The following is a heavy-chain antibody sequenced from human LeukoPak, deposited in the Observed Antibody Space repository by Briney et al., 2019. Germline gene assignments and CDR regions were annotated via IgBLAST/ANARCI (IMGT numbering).Heavy chain of an antibody. V-gene: IGHV4-4*07. CDR2: SIPVGAP. D-gene: IGHD3-3*01. CDR3: ARDPSGYPPYGMDV. Sequence: SETLSLTCTVSGAPSVVTTGAGSGSPPGRDWSGLGVSIPVGAPTRVTMSVDTSKNQFSLKLSSVTAADTAVYYCARDPSGYPPYGMDVWGQGTTVAVSS. CDR1: GAPSVVTT. J-gene: IGHJ6*02.